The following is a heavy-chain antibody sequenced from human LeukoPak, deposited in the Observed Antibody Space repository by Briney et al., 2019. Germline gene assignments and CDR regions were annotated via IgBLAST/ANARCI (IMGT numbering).Heavy chain of an antibody. J-gene: IGHJ4*02. CDR2: MNEDGSET. V-gene: IGHV3-7*01. Sequence: GGSLRLSCAASGFTFSRYYMVWVRQAPGKGLEWVAPMNEDGSETQYVDSVKGRFTMSRDNVKSSLFLQMSGLGVEDTAVYYCARDQGYCSGGTCYTVLDYWGQGTLVTVSS. CDR1: GFTFSRYY. D-gene: IGHD2-15*01. CDR3: ARDQGYCSGGTCYTVLDY.